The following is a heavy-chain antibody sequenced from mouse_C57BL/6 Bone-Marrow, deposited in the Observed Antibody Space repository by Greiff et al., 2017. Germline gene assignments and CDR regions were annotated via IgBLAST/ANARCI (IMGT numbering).Heavy chain of an antibody. D-gene: IGHD4-1*01. Sequence: QVQLQQPGAELVKPGASVKMSCKASGYTFTSYWITWVKQRPGPGLEWIGDIYPTSGRTNYNEKFKSKAILTVDTSSNTAYMQRSSLTSEDSAVFYCATSDPLGRSFDYWGQGTTLTVSS. V-gene: IGHV1-55*01. CDR1: GYTFTSYW. CDR3: ATSDPLGRSFDY. CDR2: IYPTSGRT. J-gene: IGHJ2*01.